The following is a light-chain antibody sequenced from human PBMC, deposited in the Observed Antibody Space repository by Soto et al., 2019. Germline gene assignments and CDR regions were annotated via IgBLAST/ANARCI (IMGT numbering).Light chain of an antibody. J-gene: IGLJ2*01. CDR3: SSYTMSSTVV. CDR1: SSDVGGYNF. Sequence: QSALTQPASVSGSPGQSITISCTGSSSDVGGYNFVSWYQQYPGKAPKLMIYEVSNRPSGVSYRFSGSKSGNTASLTISGLQAEDEAHYYCSSYTMSSTVVFGGGTKLTVL. CDR2: EVS. V-gene: IGLV2-14*01.